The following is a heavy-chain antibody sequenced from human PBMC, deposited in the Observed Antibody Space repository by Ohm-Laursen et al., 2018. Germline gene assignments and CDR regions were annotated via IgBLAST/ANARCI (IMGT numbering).Heavy chain of an antibody. CDR1: AFTFSSYW. J-gene: IGHJ4*02. CDR3: AKEATYCSTTSCYFTYFDN. D-gene: IGHD2-2*01. CDR2: ISSSGSTI. V-gene: IGHV3-48*04. Sequence: SLRLSCTASAFTFSSYWMSWVRQAPGKGLEWVSYISSSGSTIYYADSVKGRFTISRDNAKNTLSLQMNSLRPEDTAVYYCAKEATYCSTTSCYFTYFDNWGQGTLVTVSS.